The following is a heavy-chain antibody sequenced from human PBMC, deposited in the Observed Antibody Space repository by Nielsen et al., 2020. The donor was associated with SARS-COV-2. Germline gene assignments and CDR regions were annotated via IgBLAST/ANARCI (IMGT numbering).Heavy chain of an antibody. J-gene: IGHJ4*02. Sequence: GESLKISCAASGFTFSSYWMSWVRQAPGKGLEWVANIKQDGSEKYYVDSVKGRFTISRDNAKNSLYLQMNSLRAEDTAVYYCARGGTTVTTSRFDYWGQGTLVTVSS. D-gene: IGHD4-11*01. CDR1: GFTFSSYW. CDR2: IKQDGSEK. CDR3: ARGGTTVTTSRFDY. V-gene: IGHV3-7*01.